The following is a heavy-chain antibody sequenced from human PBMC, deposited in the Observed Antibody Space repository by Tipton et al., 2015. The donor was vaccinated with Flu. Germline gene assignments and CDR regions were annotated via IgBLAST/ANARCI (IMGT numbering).Heavy chain of an antibody. J-gene: IGHJ4*02. CDR1: GGSISSGSYY. CDR2: IYTSGST. D-gene: IGHD3-22*01. V-gene: IGHV4-61*02. Sequence: TLSLTCTVSGGSISSGSYYWSWIRQPAGKGLEWIGRIYTSGSTNYNPSLKSRVTISVDTSKNQFSLKLSSVTSADTAVYYCARYYYDSSGYPQEAYYFDYWGRGTLVTVSS. CDR3: ARYYYDSSGYPQEAYYFDY.